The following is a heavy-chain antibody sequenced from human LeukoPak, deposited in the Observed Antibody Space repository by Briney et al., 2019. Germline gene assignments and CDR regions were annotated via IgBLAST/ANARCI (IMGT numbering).Heavy chain of an antibody. CDR1: GGSFSAYY. CDR2: INHSGST. Sequence: SETLSLTCAVYGGSFSAYYWSWIRQPPGKGLEWIGEINHSGSTNYNPSLKSRVTISIDTSKNQFSLKMNSVTAADTAVYYCARELAYCSGGSCYYNWFDPWGQGTLVTVSS. V-gene: IGHV4-34*01. CDR3: ARELAYCSGGSCYYNWFDP. J-gene: IGHJ5*02. D-gene: IGHD2-15*01.